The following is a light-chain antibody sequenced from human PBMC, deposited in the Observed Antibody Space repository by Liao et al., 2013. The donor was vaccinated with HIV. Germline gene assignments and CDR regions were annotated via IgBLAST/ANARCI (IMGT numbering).Light chain of an antibody. CDR2: QDS. CDR3: QAWDSGTV. J-gene: IGLJ2*01. CDR1: KLGDKY. V-gene: IGLV3-1*01. Sequence: SYELTQPPSVSVSPGQTASITCSGDKLGDKYACWYQQKPGQSPVLVIFQDSKRPSGIPERFSASNSGNTATLTISGTQSIDEADYYCQAWDSGTVFGGGTKLTVL.